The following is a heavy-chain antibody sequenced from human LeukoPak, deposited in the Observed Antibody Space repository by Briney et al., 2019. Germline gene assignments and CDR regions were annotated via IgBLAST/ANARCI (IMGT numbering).Heavy chain of an antibody. CDR2: INSDSNYI. V-gene: IGHV3-21*01. D-gene: IGHD3-10*01. CDR3: AVAYYYGSGDAFDI. CDR1: GFTFRSYS. Sequence: GGSLRLSCAASGFTFRSYSMNWVRQAPGKGLEWVSSINSDSNYIYYADSVQGRFTISRNNAKNSLYLQMNSLRAEDTAVYYCAVAYYYGSGDAFDIWGQGTKVTVSS. J-gene: IGHJ3*02.